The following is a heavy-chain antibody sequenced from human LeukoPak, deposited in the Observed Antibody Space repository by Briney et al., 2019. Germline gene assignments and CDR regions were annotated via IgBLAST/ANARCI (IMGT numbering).Heavy chain of an antibody. D-gene: IGHD5-12*01. CDR2: IYYSGST. J-gene: IGHJ5*02. CDR1: GGSISSGDYY. V-gene: IGHV4-30-4*01. Sequence: NPSQTLSLTCTVSGGSISSGDYYWSWVRQPPGKGLEWIGYIYYSGSTYYNPSLKSRVTISVDTSKNQFSLKLSSVTAADTAVYYCAREPSGYSGYDLNWFDPWGQGTLVTVSS. CDR3: AREPSGYSGYDLNWFDP.